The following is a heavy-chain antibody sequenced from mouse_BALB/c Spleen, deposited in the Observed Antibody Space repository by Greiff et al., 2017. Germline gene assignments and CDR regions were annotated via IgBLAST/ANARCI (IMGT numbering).Heavy chain of an antibody. Sequence: EVKLMESGPGLVKPSQSLSLTCTVTGYSITSDYAWNWIRQFPGNKLEWMGYISYSGSTSYNPSLKSRISITRDTSKNQFFLQLNSVTTEDTATYYCASLNWYYFDYWGQGTTLTVSS. CDR2: ISYSGST. J-gene: IGHJ2*01. D-gene: IGHD4-1*01. CDR3: ASLNWYYFDY. V-gene: IGHV3-2*02. CDR1: GYSITSDYA.